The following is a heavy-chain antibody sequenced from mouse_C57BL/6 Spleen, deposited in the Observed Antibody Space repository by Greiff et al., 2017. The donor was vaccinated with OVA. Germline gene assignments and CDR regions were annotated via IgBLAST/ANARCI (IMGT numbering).Heavy chain of an antibody. CDR2: IRNKANNHAT. CDR3: TREGYYYGSSYGWFAY. Sequence: EVKVEESGGGLVQPGGSMKLSCAASGFTFSDAWMDWVRQSPEKGLEWVADIRNKANNHATYYAESVKGRFTISRDDSKSSVYLQMKSLRAEDTDIYYGTREGYYYGSSYGWFAYWGQGTLVTVSA. D-gene: IGHD1-1*01. J-gene: IGHJ3*01. V-gene: IGHV6-6*01. CDR1: GFTFSDAW.